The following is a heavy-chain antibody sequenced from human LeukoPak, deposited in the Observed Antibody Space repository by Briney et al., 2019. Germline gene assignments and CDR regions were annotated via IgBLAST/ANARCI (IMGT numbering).Heavy chain of an antibody. CDR3: AMGDAYNLDY. J-gene: IGHJ4*02. Sequence: SVKVSCKASGGTFSCYAISWVRQAPGQGLEWMGRIIPILGIANYAQKFQGRVTITADKSTSTAYMELSSLGSEDTAVYYCAMGDAYNLDYWGQGTLVTVSS. D-gene: IGHD5-24*01. CDR1: GGTFSCYA. V-gene: IGHV1-69*04. CDR2: IIPILGIA.